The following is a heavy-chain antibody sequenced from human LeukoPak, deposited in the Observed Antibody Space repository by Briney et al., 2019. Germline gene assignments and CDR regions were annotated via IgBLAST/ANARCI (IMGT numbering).Heavy chain of an antibody. V-gene: IGHV3-11*01. CDR3: VREKAASAY. CDR1: GFTLSDYY. J-gene: IGHJ4*02. D-gene: IGHD6-25*01. CDR2: ISNSGSTI. Sequence: GGSLRLSCAASGFTLSDYYMSWIRQAPGKGLEWVGYISNSGSTIYYADSVRGRFTISRDNAKNPLYLQMSSLRAEDTAVYYCVREKAASAYWGQGTLVTVSS.